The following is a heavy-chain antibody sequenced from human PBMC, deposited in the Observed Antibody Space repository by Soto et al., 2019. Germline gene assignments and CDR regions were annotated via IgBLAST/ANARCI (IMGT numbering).Heavy chain of an antibody. CDR1: GFTFTSYA. CDR3: AKFRIGVLEWLFDGMDV. J-gene: IGHJ6*02. CDR2: ISGSGGST. D-gene: IGHD3-3*01. Sequence: PGGSLRLSCAASGFTFTSYAMSWVRQAPGKGLEWVSAISGSGGSTYYADSVKGRFTISRDKSKNTLYLQMNSLRAEDTAVYYCAKFRIGVLEWLFDGMDVWGQGTTVTVSS. V-gene: IGHV3-23*01.